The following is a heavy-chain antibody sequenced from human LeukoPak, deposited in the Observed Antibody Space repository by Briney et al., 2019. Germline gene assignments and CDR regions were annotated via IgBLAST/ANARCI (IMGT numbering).Heavy chain of an antibody. J-gene: IGHJ4*02. D-gene: IGHD5-24*01. Sequence: ASVKVSCKASGYTFTSYGISWVRQAPGQGLQWMGWINPNSGDPNYALRFQGRITMTRDTSISTAYMELNSLRSGDTAVYYCVRGGDGDRRDFDYWGQGSLVTVSS. CDR2: INPNSGDP. V-gene: IGHV1-2*02. CDR3: VRGGDGDRRDFDY. CDR1: GYTFTSYG.